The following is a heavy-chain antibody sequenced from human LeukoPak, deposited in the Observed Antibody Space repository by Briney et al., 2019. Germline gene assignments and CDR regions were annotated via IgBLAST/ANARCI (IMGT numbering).Heavy chain of an antibody. CDR3: ARVGYYESSGYYEY. V-gene: IGHV1-2*06. D-gene: IGHD3-22*01. Sequence: GASVKVSCKASGYTLTDYYMHWARQAPGQGLEWMGRINPSSGGTNYAQKFQGRVTMTRDTSISTVYMELSRLRSDDTAVYYCARVGYYESSGYYEYWGQGTLVTVSS. CDR2: INPSSGGT. J-gene: IGHJ4*02. CDR1: GYTLTDYY.